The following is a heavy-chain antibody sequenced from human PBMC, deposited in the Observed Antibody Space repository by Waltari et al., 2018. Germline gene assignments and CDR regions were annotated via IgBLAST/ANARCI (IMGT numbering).Heavy chain of an antibody. CDR2: ISGDGRYV. D-gene: IGHD3-3*01. CDR3: ARDSGGTIFGVGNWFDP. Sequence: EMQLVESGGGLVKPGESLRLSCAASGFTLSYYRMNWVRQRPGKGLEWVASISGDGRYVYYTDSVKGRLTVSSDKAKNVLFLQVSSLTVEDTAVYYCARDSGGTIFGVGNWFDPWGQGTLVSVSS. V-gene: IGHV3-21*02. J-gene: IGHJ5*02. CDR1: GFTLSYYR.